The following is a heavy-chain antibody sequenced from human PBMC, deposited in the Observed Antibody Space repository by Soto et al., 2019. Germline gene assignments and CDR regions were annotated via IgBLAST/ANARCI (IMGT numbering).Heavy chain of an antibody. CDR1: GGSISSYY. CDR2: IYYSGST. V-gene: IGHV4-59*01. D-gene: IGHD1-26*01. CDR3: ARDYGRSGSPGAFDI. J-gene: IGHJ3*02. Sequence: SETLSLTCTVSGGSISSYYWSWIRQPPGKGLEWIGYIYYSGSTNYNPSLKSRVTISVDTSKNQFSLKLSSVTAADTAVYYCARDYGRSGSPGAFDIWGQGTMVTGSS.